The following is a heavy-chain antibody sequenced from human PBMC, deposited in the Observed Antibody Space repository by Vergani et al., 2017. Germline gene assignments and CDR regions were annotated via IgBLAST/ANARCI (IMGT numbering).Heavy chain of an antibody. CDR1: GFTSSYSG. CDR2: ISYEGTQK. V-gene: IGHV3-30*03. CDR3: ATKSCGSPSCRIGYFSE. D-gene: IGHD6-25*01. J-gene: IGHJ4*02. Sequence: QVHLVESGGGVVQPGRSLRLSCVVSGFTSSYSGMHWVRQAPGKGLEWVAVISYEGTQKYYADSVKGRFTISRDNSTSTLYLQMNSLRIEDTAVYYCATKSCGSPSCRIGYFSEWGQGTLVTVSS.